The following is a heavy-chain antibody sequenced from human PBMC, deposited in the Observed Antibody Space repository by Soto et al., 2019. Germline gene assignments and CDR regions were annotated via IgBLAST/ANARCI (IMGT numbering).Heavy chain of an antibody. Sequence: QVQLQESGPGLVKPSGTLSLTCAVSGGSISSSNWWSWVRQPPGKGLEWIGEIYHSGSTNYNPSLTSRVTISVDKSKNQFSLKLSSVTAADTAVYYCARDKCSGGGCYPYYYYYGMDVWGQGTTVTVSS. J-gene: IGHJ6*02. CDR3: ARDKCSGGGCYPYYYYYGMDV. CDR1: GGSISSSNW. D-gene: IGHD2-15*01. CDR2: IYHSGST. V-gene: IGHV4-4*02.